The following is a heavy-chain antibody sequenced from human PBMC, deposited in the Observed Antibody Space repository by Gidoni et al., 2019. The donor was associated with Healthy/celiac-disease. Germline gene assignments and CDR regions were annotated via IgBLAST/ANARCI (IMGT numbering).Heavy chain of an antibody. D-gene: IGHD3-3*01. CDR2: ISGSGGST. CDR3: AKDPPTGYYDFWSGQCPLDAFVI. CDR1: GFTVSSYA. J-gene: IGHJ3*02. Sequence: EVQLLESGGGLVQPGGSLRRSCAASGFTVSSYAMSWVRQAPGKGLGCVSAISGSGGSTYYADAVNGRFTISRDNSKNTLYLQMYSRGSEYTVVYYCAKDPPTGYYDFWSGQCPLDAFVIWGQGTLFTVSS. V-gene: IGHV3-23*01.